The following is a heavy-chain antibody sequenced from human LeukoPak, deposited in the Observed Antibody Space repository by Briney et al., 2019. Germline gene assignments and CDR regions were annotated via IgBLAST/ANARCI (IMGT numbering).Heavy chain of an antibody. CDR1: GGSFSGYY. J-gene: IGHJ4*02. Sequence: SETLSLTCAVYGGSFSGYYWSWIRQPAGKGLEWIGRIYTSGSTNYNPSLKSRVTMSVDTSKNQFSLRLSSVTAADTAVYYCARDRGYCSGGSCYRYFDYWGQGTLVTVPS. D-gene: IGHD2-15*01. CDR2: IYTSGST. V-gene: IGHV4-4*07. CDR3: ARDRGYCSGGSCYRYFDY.